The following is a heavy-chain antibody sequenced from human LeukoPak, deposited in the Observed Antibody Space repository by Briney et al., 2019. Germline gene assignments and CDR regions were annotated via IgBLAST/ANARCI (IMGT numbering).Heavy chain of an antibody. J-gene: IGHJ6*03. V-gene: IGHV1-2*02. CDR3: ASFPAAAGTDYYYMDV. CDR2: INPNSGGT. CDR1: GYTFTGYY. D-gene: IGHD6-13*01. Sequence: GASVKVSCKASGYTFTGYYMHWVRQAPGQGLEWMGWINPNSGGTNYAQKFQGRVTMTRDTSISTAYMELSRLRSDDTAVYYCASFPAAAGTDYYYMDVWGKGTTVTVSS.